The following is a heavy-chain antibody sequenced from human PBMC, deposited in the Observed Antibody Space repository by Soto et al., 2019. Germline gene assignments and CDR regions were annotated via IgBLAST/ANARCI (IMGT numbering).Heavy chain of an antibody. CDR1: GYTFTSYD. J-gene: IGHJ4*02. V-gene: IGHV1-8*01. CDR2: MSPNSATT. CDR3: ARGIAAGFGY. Sequence: QVQLLQSGAEVKEPGASVKVSCKASGYTFTSYDINWVRQASGQGPEWMGWMSPNSATTGYAQKFQGRVTMTRDISISTAYMELSSLTSDDTAVYYCARGIAAGFGYWGQGTLVTVSS. D-gene: IGHD6-13*01.